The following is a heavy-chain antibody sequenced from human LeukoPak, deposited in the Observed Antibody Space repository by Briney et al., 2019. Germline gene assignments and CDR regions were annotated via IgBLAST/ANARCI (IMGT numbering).Heavy chain of an antibody. D-gene: IGHD4-17*01. V-gene: IGHV3-30*03. CDR2: ISYDGSNK. CDR1: GFTFSSYG. J-gene: IGHJ3*02. CDR3: ARIGYGEGAFDI. Sequence: PGRSLRLSCAASGFTFSSYGMHWVRQAPGKGLEWVAVISYDGSNKYYVDSVKGRFTISRDNAKNSLYLQMNSLRAEDTAVYYCARIGYGEGAFDIWGQGTMVTVSS.